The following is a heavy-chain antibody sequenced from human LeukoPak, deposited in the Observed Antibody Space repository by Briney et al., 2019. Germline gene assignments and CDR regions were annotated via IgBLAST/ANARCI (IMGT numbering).Heavy chain of an antibody. CDR1: GYTFTSYD. Sequence: SVKVSCKASGYTFTSYDFNWVRQATGQGLEWMGGIIPIFGTANYAQKFQGRVTITTDESTSTAYMELSSLRSEDTAVYYCARGDFSSGFDYWGQGTLVTVSS. V-gene: IGHV1-69*05. CDR2: IIPIFGTA. D-gene: IGHD6-19*01. CDR3: ARGDFSSGFDY. J-gene: IGHJ4*02.